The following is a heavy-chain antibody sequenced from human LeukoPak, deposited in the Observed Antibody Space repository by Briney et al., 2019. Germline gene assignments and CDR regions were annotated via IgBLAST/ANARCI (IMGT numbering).Heavy chain of an antibody. CDR2: INWNSGII. V-gene: IGHV3-9*01. J-gene: IGHJ4*02. CDR1: GFTFDEYA. CDR3: XXXTYGDYLFPFDY. D-gene: IGHD4-17*01. Sequence: PGRSLRLSCAASGFTFDEYAMHWVRHAPGKGLEWLSSINWNSGIIAYADSVKGRFTISRDNAKNSLYLQMNNLRAEDTALYYXXXXTYGDYLFPFDYWGQGTLVTVSS.